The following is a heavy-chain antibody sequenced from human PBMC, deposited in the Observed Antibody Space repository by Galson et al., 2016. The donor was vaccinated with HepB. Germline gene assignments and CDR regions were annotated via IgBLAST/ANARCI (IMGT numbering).Heavy chain of an antibody. CDR3: ARDRSSSWGHYYYYGMDV. V-gene: IGHV1-2*04. CDR2: INPNSGGT. D-gene: IGHD6-13*01. J-gene: IGHJ6*02. CDR1: GYTFTGYY. Sequence: QSGAEVKKPGESLKISCKASGYTFTGYYMHWVRQAPGQGLEWMGWINPNSGGTNYAQKFQGWVTMTRDTSISTAYMELSRLRSDDTAVYYCARDRSSSWGHYYYYGMDVWGQGTTVTVSS.